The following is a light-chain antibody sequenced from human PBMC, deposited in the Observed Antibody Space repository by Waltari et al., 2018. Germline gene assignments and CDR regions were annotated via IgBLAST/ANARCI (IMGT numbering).Light chain of an antibody. Sequence: HSALTQPASVSGSAGQSITISCTGTSSDVGSYNLVSWYQQHPGKAPKLMIYDVSKRPSGVSNRFSGSKSANTASLTISGLQAEDEADIYCCSYAGSSFLVFGTGTKVTVL. CDR1: SSDVGSYNL. CDR2: DVS. CDR3: CSYAGSSFLV. V-gene: IGLV2-23*02. J-gene: IGLJ1*01.